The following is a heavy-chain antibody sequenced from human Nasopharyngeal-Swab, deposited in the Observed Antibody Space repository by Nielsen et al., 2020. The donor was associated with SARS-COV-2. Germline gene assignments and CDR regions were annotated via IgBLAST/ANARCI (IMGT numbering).Heavy chain of an antibody. D-gene: IGHD3-3*01. J-gene: IGHJ4*02. CDR3: ARGVGFLAYYFDY. CDR2: IYYSGST. V-gene: IGHV4-59*01. Sequence: SETLSLTCTVSGGSLSSYYWSWIRQPPGKGLEWIGYIYYSGSTNYNPSLKSRVTISVDTSKNQFSLKLSSVTAADTAVYYCARGVGFLAYYFDYWGQGTLVTVSS. CDR1: GGSLSSYY.